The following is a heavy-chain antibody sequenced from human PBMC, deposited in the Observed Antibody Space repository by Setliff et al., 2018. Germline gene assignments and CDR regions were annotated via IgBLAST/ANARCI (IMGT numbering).Heavy chain of an antibody. CDR2: IIPILGTT. CDR3: ASALIRRVAVAGKSQFDY. Sequence: SVQVSCKASGGFSTHAISWVRQVPGQGLEWMGGIIPILGTTDYAQNFQGRVTITTDESTSSAYSEMSNLRSEDTADYYCASALIRRVAVAGKSQFDYWGQGTLVTVSS. D-gene: IGHD6-19*01. CDR1: GGFSTHA. V-gene: IGHV1-69*05. J-gene: IGHJ4*01.